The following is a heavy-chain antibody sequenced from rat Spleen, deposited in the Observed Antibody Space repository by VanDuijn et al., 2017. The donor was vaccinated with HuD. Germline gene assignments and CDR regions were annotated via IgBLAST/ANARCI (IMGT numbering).Heavy chain of an antibody. J-gene: IGHJ4*01. D-gene: IGHD1-4*01. CDR1: GFSLTSYH. V-gene: IGHV2-72*01. Sequence: QVQLKESGPGLVQPSQTLSLTCTVSGFSLTSYHVSWVRQPPGKSLVWMGTIWAGGGTNYNSAVQSRLSISRDTSKRQVFLKMNSRQPEDTGTYYCAASRVSYVMDAWGQGASVTVSS. CDR2: IWAGGGT. CDR3: AASRVSYVMDA.